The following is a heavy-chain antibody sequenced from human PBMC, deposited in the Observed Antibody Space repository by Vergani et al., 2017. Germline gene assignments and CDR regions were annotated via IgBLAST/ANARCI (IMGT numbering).Heavy chain of an antibody. V-gene: IGHV1-18*04. CDR3: ARDPDIVVVPAAPYYYYYYGMDV. Sequence: QVQLVQSGAEVKKPGASVKVSCKASGYTFTSYGISWVRQAPGQGLEWMGWISAYNGNTNYAQKLQGRVTLTTDLSTSTAYMELRGLRSDDTAVYYCARDPDIVVVPAAPYYYYYYGMDVWGQGTTVTVSS. J-gene: IGHJ6*02. CDR1: GYTFTSYG. D-gene: IGHD2-2*01. CDR2: ISAYNGNT.